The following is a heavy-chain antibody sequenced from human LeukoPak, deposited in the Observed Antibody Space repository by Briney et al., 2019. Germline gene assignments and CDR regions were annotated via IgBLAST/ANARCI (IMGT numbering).Heavy chain of an antibody. V-gene: IGHV4-34*01. CDR1: GGSFSGYY. CDR2: INHSGST. Sequence: SETLSLTCAVYGGSFSGYYWSWIRQPPGKGLEWIGEINHSGSTNYNPSLKSRVTISVDTSKNQFSLKLSSVTAADTAVYYCATDYYGSGMGDYWGQGTLVTVSS. D-gene: IGHD3-10*01. J-gene: IGHJ4*02. CDR3: ATDYYGSGMGDY.